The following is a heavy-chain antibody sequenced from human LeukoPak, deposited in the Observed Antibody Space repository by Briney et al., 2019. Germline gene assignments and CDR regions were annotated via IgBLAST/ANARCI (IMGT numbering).Heavy chain of an antibody. CDR3: ARRVFYDSSGYYQPWESYYMDV. V-gene: IGHV4-39*01. CDR1: GGSINNYNYY. CDR2: IYYSGST. Sequence: SETLSLTCAVSGGSINNYNYYWGWIRQPPGKGLEWIGSIYYSGSTYYNPSLKSRVTISVDTSKNQFSLKLSSVTAADTAVYYCARRVFYDSSGYYQPWESYYMDVWGKGTTVTISS. J-gene: IGHJ6*03. D-gene: IGHD3-22*01.